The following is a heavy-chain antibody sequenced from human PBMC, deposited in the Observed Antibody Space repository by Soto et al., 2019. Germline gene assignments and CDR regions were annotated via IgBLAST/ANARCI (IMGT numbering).Heavy chain of an antibody. CDR1: GYTFTSYD. Sequence: QVQLVQSGAKVKKPGASVKVSCKASGYTFTSYDINWVRQAPGQGLEWMGWMNPNSGNTGYAQKFQGRNTMTRNTYISSAYMELCRLRSEDTAVYYCVRTLYGDNVDYWGQGSLVTFSS. D-gene: IGHD4-17*01. CDR3: VRTLYGDNVDY. J-gene: IGHJ4*02. V-gene: IGHV1-8*01. CDR2: MNPNSGNT.